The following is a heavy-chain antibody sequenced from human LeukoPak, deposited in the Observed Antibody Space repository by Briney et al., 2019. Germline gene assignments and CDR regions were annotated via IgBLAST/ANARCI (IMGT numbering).Heavy chain of an antibody. V-gene: IGHV3-21*01. CDR1: GFTFSSYS. Sequence: GGSLRLSCAVSGFTFSSYSTNWVRQAPAKGLEGVTYIRTSSSYIYYADSVRGRFTISRDNAKNSLYLQMNSLRAEDTAVYYCGRVAERPIRDDDCRDAFVIGKQGTMFTVSS. J-gene: IGHJ3*02. CDR3: GRVAERPIRDDDCRDAFVI. D-gene: IGHD2-21*01. CDR2: IRTSSSYI.